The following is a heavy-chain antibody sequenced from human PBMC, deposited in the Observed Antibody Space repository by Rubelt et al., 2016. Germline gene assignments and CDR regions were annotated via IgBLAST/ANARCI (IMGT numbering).Heavy chain of an antibody. CDR1: GGSISSSSYY. CDR3: ARLGGAVDFGVVTAGSGYYYYGMDV. V-gene: IGHV4-39*07. J-gene: IGHJ6*02. D-gene: IGHD3-3*01. Sequence: QVQLQESGLGLVKPSETLSLTCTVSGGSISSSSYYWSWIRQPPGKGLEWIGEINHSGSTNYNPSLKSRVTISVDTSKNQFSLKLSSVTAADTAVYSCARLGGAVDFGVVTAGSGYYYYGMDVWGQGTTVTVSS. CDR2: INHSGST.